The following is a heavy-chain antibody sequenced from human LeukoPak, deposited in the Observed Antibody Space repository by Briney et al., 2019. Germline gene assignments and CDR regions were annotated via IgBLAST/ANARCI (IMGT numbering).Heavy chain of an antibody. CDR3: ACDSSGYGY. CDR1: GFTFSSYA. V-gene: IGHV3-30*04. CDR2: ISYDGSNK. Sequence: QPGGSLRLSCAASGFTFSSYAMHWVRQAPGKGLEWVAVISYDGSNKYYADSVKGRFTISRDNAKNTLYLQMNSLRAEDTAVYYCACDSSGYGYWGQGTLVTVSS. J-gene: IGHJ4*02. D-gene: IGHD3-22*01.